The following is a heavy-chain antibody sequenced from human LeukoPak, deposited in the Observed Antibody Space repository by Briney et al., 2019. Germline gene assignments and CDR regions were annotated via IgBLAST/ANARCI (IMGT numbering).Heavy chain of an antibody. Sequence: LPGGSLRLSCSASGFTFNSYPVHWVRQAPGKGLECVSGISRNGGSTYYADSVKGRFTISRDNSKNTLYLQMSSLRAEDTAVYYCVKESGFMVAPNSAFDIWGQGTMVTVSS. V-gene: IGHV3-64D*06. CDR3: VKESGFMVAPNSAFDI. D-gene: IGHD4/OR15-4a*01. CDR1: GFTFNSYP. J-gene: IGHJ3*02. CDR2: ISRNGGST.